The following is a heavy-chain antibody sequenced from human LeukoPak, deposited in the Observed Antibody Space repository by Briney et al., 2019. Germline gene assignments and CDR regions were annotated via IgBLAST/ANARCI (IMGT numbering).Heavy chain of an antibody. V-gene: IGHV3-9*01. CDR3: AKDSGSRNLNAFDI. CDR1: GFTFDDYA. CDR2: ISWNSGSI. D-gene: IGHD1-14*01. J-gene: IGHJ3*02. Sequence: GGSLRLSCAASGFTFDDYAMHWVRQAPGKGLEWVSGISWNSGSIGYADSVKGRFTISRDNAKNSLYLQMNSLRPEDTALYFCAKDSGSRNLNAFDIWGQGTMVSVSS.